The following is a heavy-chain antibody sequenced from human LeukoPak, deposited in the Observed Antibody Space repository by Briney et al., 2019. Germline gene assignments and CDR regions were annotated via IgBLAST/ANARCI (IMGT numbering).Heavy chain of an antibody. D-gene: IGHD3-9*01. CDR3: AHSGYDILTGYYLCYFDY. V-gene: IGHV2-5*02. Sequence: ESGPTLVKPTQTLTLTCTFSGFSLSTSGVGVGRIRQPPGKALEWLALIYWDDDKRYSPSLKSGLTITKDTSKNQVVLTMPNMDPVDTATYYCAHSGYDILTGYYLCYFDYWGQGTLVTVSS. CDR2: IYWDDDK. CDR1: GFSLSTSGVG. J-gene: IGHJ4*02.